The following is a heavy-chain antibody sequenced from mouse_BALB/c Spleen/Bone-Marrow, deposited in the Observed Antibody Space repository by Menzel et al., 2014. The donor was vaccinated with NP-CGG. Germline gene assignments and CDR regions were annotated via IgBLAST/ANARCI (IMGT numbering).Heavy chain of an antibody. CDR3: TRCEISVDY. V-gene: IGHV1-80*01. J-gene: IGHJ2*01. CDR1: GYAFSGYW. Sequence: QVQLQQPGAELVRPGSSVKISCKASGYAFSGYWMNWVKQRPGQGLEWTGQIYPGDGDTDYNGKFKGKATLTADKSSSTAYMQHNSLASEDSTVYFCTRCEISVDYWGQGTTLTVSS. CDR2: IYPGDGDT.